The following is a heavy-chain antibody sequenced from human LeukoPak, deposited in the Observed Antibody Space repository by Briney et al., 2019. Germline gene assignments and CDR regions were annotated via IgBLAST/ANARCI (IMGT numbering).Heavy chain of an antibody. CDR1: GGSISSSFYY. CDR2: MYYSGST. J-gene: IGHJ3*02. Sequence: SETLSLTCTVSGGSISSSFYYWGWIRQPPGKGLEWIGSMYYSGSTYYNPSLKSRVTISVDTSKNQFSLKLSSVTAADTAVYYCARGYSSGWSDAFDIWGQGTMVTVSS. V-gene: IGHV4-39*07. CDR3: ARGYSSGWSDAFDI. D-gene: IGHD6-19*01.